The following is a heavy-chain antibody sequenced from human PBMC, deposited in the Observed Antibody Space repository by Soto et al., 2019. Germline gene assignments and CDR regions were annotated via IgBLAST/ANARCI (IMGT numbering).Heavy chain of an antibody. CDR1: GFSLSTSGVG. CDR2: IYWDDDK. D-gene: IGHD2-15*01. Sequence: QITLKESGPTLVKPTQTLTLTCTFSGFSLSTSGVGGGWIRQPPGKALEWLALIYWDDDKRYSPSLKSRLTITKDTSKNQVVLTMTNMDPVDPATYYCAHRPSYCSGGSCYSGFDYWGQGNLVTVSS. CDR3: AHRPSYCSGGSCYSGFDY. V-gene: IGHV2-5*02. J-gene: IGHJ4*02.